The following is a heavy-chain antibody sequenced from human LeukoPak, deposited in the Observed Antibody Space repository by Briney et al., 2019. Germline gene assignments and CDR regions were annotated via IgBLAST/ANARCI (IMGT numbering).Heavy chain of an antibody. CDR2: IIPIFGTA. J-gene: IGHJ4*02. Sequence: ASVKVSCKASGYTFTSYGISWVRQAPGQGLEWMGGIIPIFGTANYAQKFQGRVTITADESTSTAYMELSSLRSEDTAVYYCAVEYSSSIGSYFDYWGQGTLVTVSS. D-gene: IGHD6-6*01. V-gene: IGHV1-69*13. CDR1: GYTFTSYG. CDR3: AVEYSSSIGSYFDY.